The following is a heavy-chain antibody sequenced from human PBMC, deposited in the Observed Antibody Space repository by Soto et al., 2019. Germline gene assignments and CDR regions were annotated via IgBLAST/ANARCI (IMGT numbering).Heavy chain of an antibody. V-gene: IGHV4-30-2*01. CDR1: GGSISSGGYS. CDR3: ARDYGGSNDY. Sequence: QLQLQESGSGLVKPSQTLSLTCAVSGGSISSGGYSWSWIRQPPGKGLEWIGYIYHSGSTYYNPSLTSRVTTSVDRSKNQFSLKLSSVTASDTAVYSCARDYGGSNDYWGQGTLVTVSS. J-gene: IGHJ4*02. CDR2: IYHSGST. D-gene: IGHD4-17*01.